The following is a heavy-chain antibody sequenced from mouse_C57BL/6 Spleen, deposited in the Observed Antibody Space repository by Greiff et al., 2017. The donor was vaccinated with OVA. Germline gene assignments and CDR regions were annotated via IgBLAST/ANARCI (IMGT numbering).Heavy chain of an antibody. Sequence: DVKLVESGGDLVKPGGSLKLSCAASGFTFSSYGMSWVRQTPDKRLEWVATISSGGSYTYYPDSVKGRFTISRDNAKNTLYLQMSSLKSEDTAMYYCATSYYSNYPHFDYWGQGTTLTVSS. CDR1: GFTFSSYG. CDR3: ATSYYSNYPHFDY. J-gene: IGHJ2*01. D-gene: IGHD2-5*01. CDR2: ISSGGSYT. V-gene: IGHV5-6*02.